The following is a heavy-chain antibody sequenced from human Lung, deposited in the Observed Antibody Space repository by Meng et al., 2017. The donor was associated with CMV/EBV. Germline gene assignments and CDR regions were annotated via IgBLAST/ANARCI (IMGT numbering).Heavy chain of an antibody. J-gene: IGHJ5*02. CDR1: GFTFSNYW. V-gene: IGHV3-7*04. Sequence: LSLTXAASGFTFSNYWMSWVRQAPGKGLEWVASINQDGSEKHYMDSVKGRFTISRDNAKNALYLEMNSLRAEDTALYFCVRGSGREWFDPWGQGTLVTVSS. CDR2: INQDGSEK. CDR3: VRGSGREWFDP. D-gene: IGHD2-15*01.